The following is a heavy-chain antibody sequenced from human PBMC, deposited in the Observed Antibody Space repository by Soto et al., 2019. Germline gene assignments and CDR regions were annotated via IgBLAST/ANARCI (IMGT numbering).Heavy chain of an antibody. J-gene: IGHJ3*02. Sequence: ASVKVSCKASGYTFTGYYMHWVRQAPGQGLEWMGWINPNSGGTNYAQKFQGWVTMTRDTSISTAYMELSRLRSDDTAVYYCARAGAGRCSGGSCYSDAFDIWGQRTMVTVSS. CDR3: ARAGAGRCSGGSCYSDAFDI. D-gene: IGHD2-15*01. CDR2: INPNSGGT. V-gene: IGHV1-2*04. CDR1: GYTFTGYY.